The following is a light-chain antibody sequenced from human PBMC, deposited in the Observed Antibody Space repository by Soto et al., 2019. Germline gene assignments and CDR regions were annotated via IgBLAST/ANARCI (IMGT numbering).Light chain of an antibody. V-gene: IGLV2-14*01. J-gene: IGLJ2*01. CDR1: SSDIGGYNY. CDR3: SSYTSSALRV. Sequence: QSVLTQPASVSGSPGQSITISCTGTSSDIGGYNYVSWYQQHPGKAPKLMIYDVSNRPSGVSNRFSGSKSGNTASLTISGLQAEDEGDYYCSSYTSSALRVFGGGTKLTVL. CDR2: DVS.